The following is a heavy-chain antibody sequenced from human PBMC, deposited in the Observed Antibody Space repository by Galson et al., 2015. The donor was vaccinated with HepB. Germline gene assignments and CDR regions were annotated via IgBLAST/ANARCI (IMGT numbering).Heavy chain of an antibody. V-gene: IGHV3-7*03. J-gene: IGHJ6*02. D-gene: IGHD1-1*01. Sequence: SLRLSCAASGFTFSDHWMTWVRQAPGKGLEWVANIKQDGSEKHYVDSVKGRFTISRDNAKNSLYLQMNSLRAEDTAVYYCARWRRLVGMDVWGQGTTVTVSS. CDR2: IKQDGSEK. CDR1: GFTFSDHW. CDR3: ARWRRLVGMDV.